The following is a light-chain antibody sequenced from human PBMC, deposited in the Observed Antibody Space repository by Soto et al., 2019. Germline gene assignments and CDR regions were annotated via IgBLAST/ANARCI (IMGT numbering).Light chain of an antibody. CDR3: QQYNNGPPWT. Sequence: EVVMTQSPATLSVSPGERATLSCRASQSISSDLAWYQQKPGQAPRLLIYGASTRASDIPARFSGSGSGTEFTLTISSLQSEDFAVYYCQQYNNGPPWTFGQGTK. J-gene: IGKJ1*01. CDR1: QSISSD. CDR2: GAS. V-gene: IGKV3-15*01.